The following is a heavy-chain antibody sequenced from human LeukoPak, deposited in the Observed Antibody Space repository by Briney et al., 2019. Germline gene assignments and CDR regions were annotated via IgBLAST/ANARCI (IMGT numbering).Heavy chain of an antibody. D-gene: IGHD6-13*01. CDR1: GFPFSSYA. V-gene: IGHV3-64*04. Sequence: GGSLRLSCSASGFPFSSYAMHWVRQAPGKGLEYVSAISDSGGSTYYAGSVKGRFTISRDNSKNTLYLQMNSLRAEDTAVYYCAKAGYSSSWYVDYWGQGTLVLVSS. J-gene: IGHJ4*02. CDR3: AKAGYSSSWYVDY. CDR2: ISDSGGST.